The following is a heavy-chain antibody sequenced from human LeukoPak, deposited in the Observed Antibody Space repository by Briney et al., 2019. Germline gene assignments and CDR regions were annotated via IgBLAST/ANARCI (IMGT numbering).Heavy chain of an antibody. D-gene: IGHD3-10*01. Sequence: GASVKVSCKASGYTFTDFYVHWVRQAPGQGLEWMGWINPNSGGTNYAQNFQGRVTMTRDTSINTAYMELSRLRSDGTAMYYCARDLSYYGSGSYYFDYWGQGTLVTVSS. CDR2: INPNSGGT. J-gene: IGHJ4*02. V-gene: IGHV1-2*02. CDR1: GYTFTDFY. CDR3: ARDLSYYGSGSYYFDY.